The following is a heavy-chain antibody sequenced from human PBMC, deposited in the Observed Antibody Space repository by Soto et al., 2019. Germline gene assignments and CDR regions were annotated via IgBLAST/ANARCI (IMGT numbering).Heavy chain of an antibody. CDR3: ARGDFWSGYYDYYGMDV. CDR2: INHSGST. D-gene: IGHD3-3*01. Sequence: SETLSLTCAVYGGSFSGYYWSWIRQPPGKGLEWIGEINHSGSTNYNPSLKSRVTISVDTSKNQFSLKLSSVTAADTAVYYCARGDFWSGYYDYYGMDVWGQGTTVTVST. V-gene: IGHV4-34*01. CDR1: GGSFSGYY. J-gene: IGHJ6*01.